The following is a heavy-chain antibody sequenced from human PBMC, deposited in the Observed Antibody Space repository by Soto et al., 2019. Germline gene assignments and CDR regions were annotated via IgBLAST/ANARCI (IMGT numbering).Heavy chain of an antibody. D-gene: IGHD5-18*01. J-gene: IGHJ4*01. Sequence: GASVKVSCKASGYTFTSYHIRWVRQAPGQGLEWMGWISAYNGNTNYAQKLQGRVTMTRDTSTSTVYMELSSLRSEDTAVYYCARGAVVDTAMVTAFSDYWG. CDR3: ARGAVVDTAMVTAFSDY. CDR2: ISAYNGNT. V-gene: IGHV1-18*01. CDR1: GYTFTSYH.